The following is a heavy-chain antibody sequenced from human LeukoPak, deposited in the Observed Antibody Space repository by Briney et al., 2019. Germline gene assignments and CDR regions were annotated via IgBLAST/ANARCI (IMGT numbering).Heavy chain of an antibody. Sequence: SGGSLRLSCAASGFSFSDYYMSWVRQAPGKAMEWVSSITSSGTHIFYADSVRGRFTISRDNAKNSLYLQMDSLGPDDTAVYYCARDPYSGNYGNDYYYYMDVWGKGTTVTISS. V-gene: IGHV3-21*01. CDR1: GFSFSDYY. CDR2: ITSSGTHI. J-gene: IGHJ6*03. CDR3: ARDPYSGNYGNDYYYYMDV. D-gene: IGHD1-26*01.